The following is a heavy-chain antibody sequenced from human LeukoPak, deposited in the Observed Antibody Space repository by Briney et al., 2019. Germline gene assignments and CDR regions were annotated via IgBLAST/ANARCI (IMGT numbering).Heavy chain of an antibody. D-gene: IGHD5-24*01. CDR3: ARHSLNNYGSYY. V-gene: IGHV4-39*01. Sequence: SETLSLTCTVSGGSISSSTYSWTWIRQPPGKGLEWIGSIHYDGNTYYKPSLKSRVTISVDTSKIQFSLRLSSATAADMATYYCARHSLNNYGSYYWGQGTLVTVSS. J-gene: IGHJ4*02. CDR2: IHYDGNT. CDR1: GGSISSSTYS.